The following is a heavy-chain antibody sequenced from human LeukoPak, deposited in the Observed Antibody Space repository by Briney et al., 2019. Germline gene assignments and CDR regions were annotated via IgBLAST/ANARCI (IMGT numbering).Heavy chain of an antibody. V-gene: IGHV1-69*13. CDR2: IIPIFGTA. D-gene: IGHD3-10*01. CDR3: ARVAYYYGSGSYPFDY. CDR1: GYTFTSYD. Sequence: SVKVSCKASGYTFTSYDINWVRQATGQGLEWMGGIIPIFGTANYAQKFQGRVTITADESTSTAYMELSSLRSEDTAVYYCARVAYYYGSGSYPFDYWGQGTLVTVSS. J-gene: IGHJ4*02.